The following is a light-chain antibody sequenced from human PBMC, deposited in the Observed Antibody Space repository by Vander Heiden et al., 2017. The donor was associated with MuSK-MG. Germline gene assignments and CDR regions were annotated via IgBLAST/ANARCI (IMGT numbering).Light chain of an antibody. V-gene: IGKV1-39*01. J-gene: IGKJ5*01. CDR2: AAS. CDR1: QSISSY. CDR3: QQSDSTTIT. Sequence: DIQMTQSPSSLSASVGDRVTITCRASQSISSYLNWYQQKPGKAPKLLIYAASSLQSGVPSRFSGSGSGTDFILTISSLQPEDFATYYCQQSDSTTITFGQGTRLEIK.